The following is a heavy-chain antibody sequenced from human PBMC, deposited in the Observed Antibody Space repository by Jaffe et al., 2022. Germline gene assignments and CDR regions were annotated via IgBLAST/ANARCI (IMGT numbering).Heavy chain of an antibody. J-gene: IGHJ4*02. CDR2: ISGSGGST. D-gene: IGHD4-17*01. CDR3: ANAPFDFDYGDYWGYYFDY. Sequence: EVQLLESGGGLVQPGGSLRLSCAASGFTFSSYAMSWVRQAPGKGLEWVSAISGSGGSTYYADSVKGRFTISRDNSKNTLYLQMNSLRAEDTAVYYCANAPFDFDYGDYWGYYFDYWGQGTLVTVSS. CDR1: GFTFSSYA. V-gene: IGHV3-23*01.